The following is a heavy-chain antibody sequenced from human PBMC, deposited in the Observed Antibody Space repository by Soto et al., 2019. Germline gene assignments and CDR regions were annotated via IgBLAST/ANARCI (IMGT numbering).Heavy chain of an antibody. J-gene: IGHJ4*02. D-gene: IGHD6-19*01. Sequence: GGSLRLSCAASGFTFSSYAMSWVRQAPGKGLEWVSAISGSGGSTYYADSVKGRFTISRDNSKNTLYLQMNSLRAEDTAVYYCAKVLAAPGIAVAGPFFDYWGQGTLVTVSS. V-gene: IGHV3-23*01. CDR3: AKVLAAPGIAVAGPFFDY. CDR2: ISGSGGST. CDR1: GFTFSSYA.